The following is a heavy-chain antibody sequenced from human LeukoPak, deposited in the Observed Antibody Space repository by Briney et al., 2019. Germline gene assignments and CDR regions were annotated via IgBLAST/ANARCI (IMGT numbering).Heavy chain of an antibody. J-gene: IGHJ6*02. CDR1: GGSINIGSYY. CDR3: ARWGRGPARPAHFGMDL. D-gene: IGHD2-2*01. V-gene: IGHV4-31*03. CDR2: ISYSGNT. Sequence: TLSLTCTVSGGSINIGSYYWNWIRQHPEKDLAWVGYISYSGNTYYNPSLKSRVALSADTSKNRFSLNLTSVTAADTAVYYCARWGRGPARPAHFGMDLWGRGTTVTVSS.